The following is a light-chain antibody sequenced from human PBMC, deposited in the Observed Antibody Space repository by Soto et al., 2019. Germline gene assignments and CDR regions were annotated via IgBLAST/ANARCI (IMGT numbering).Light chain of an antibody. J-gene: IGKJ4*01. CDR1: QDISNR. V-gene: IGKV1-33*01. Sequence: DIQMTQSPSSLSASVGDRVTITCQASQDISNRLNWYQQKPGKAPKLLINDASNLEAGVPSRFSGSGSGTDVTFTISSLHPEDIATYYCQQYVNLVTFGGGTKLEIK. CDR3: QQYVNLVT. CDR2: DAS.